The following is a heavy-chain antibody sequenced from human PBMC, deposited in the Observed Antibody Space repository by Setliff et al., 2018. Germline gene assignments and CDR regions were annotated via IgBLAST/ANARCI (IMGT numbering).Heavy chain of an antibody. CDR2: LKPGDSGI. J-gene: IGHJ4*02. V-gene: IGHV5-51*01. D-gene: IGHD3-22*01. CDR1: GYSFSTFW. CDR3: VRHPYYDSSGYYSYFDY. Sequence: GESLKISCQASGYSFSTFWIGWVRQMPGKGLEWMGILKPGDSGIRYSPSFQGQVTLSADTSIATAYLHWTSLKASDTAMYYCVRHPYYDSSGYYSYFDYWGQGALVTVSS.